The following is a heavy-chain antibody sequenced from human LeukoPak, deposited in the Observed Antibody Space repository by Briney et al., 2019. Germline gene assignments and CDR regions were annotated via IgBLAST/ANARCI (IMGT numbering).Heavy chain of an antibody. J-gene: IGHJ4*02. Sequence: GGPLRLSCAASGFTFSSYGMHWVRQAPGKGLEWVAFIRYDGSNKYYADSVKGRFTISRDNSKNTLYLQMNSLRAEDTAVYYCAKTALRWELLVDYWGQGTLVTVSS. V-gene: IGHV3-30*02. CDR2: IRYDGSNK. CDR3: AKTALRWELLVDY. D-gene: IGHD1-26*01. CDR1: GFTFSSYG.